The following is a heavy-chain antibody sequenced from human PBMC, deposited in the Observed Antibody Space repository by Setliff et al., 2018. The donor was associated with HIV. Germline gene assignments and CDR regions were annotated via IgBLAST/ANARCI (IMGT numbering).Heavy chain of an antibody. CDR3: ARAPITIFGVLIMPGSYDY. CDR1: GGSFTNYY. D-gene: IGHD3-3*01. CDR2: IYYSGTT. V-gene: IGHV4-59*04. J-gene: IGHJ4*02. Sequence: ETLSLTCVVYGGSFTNYYWSWVRHHPGRGLEWIGYIYYSGTTYFNASLKSRLTMSLDTSKNQFSLKLSSVTAADTAVYYCARAPITIFGVLIMPGSYDYWGQGTLVTVSS.